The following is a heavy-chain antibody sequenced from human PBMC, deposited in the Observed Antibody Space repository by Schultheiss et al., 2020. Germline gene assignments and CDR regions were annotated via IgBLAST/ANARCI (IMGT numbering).Heavy chain of an antibody. CDR1: GFSINSEW. CDR2: IKPDGSEK. J-gene: IGHJ6*02. CDR3: TTVHPRYYYYGMDV. Sequence: GGSLRLSCAASGFSINSEWMSWVRQAPGKGLEWVANIKPDGSEKYYVDSVKGRFTISRDNAKNSLYLQMNSLRAEDTAVYYCTTVHPRYYYYGMDVWGQGTTVTGSS. V-gene: IGHV3-7*03.